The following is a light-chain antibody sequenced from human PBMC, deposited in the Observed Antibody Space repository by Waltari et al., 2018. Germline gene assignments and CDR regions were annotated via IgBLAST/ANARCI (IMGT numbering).Light chain of an antibody. V-gene: IGKV2-40*01. Sequence: DIVMNQTPLYLPVTLREPASISCSSSQSLLDSEDGNTYLEWYLQKPGQSPQLLIYEVSNRASGVPDRFSGSGSDTDFTLKISRVEAEDVGVYYCMQALEFPFTFGPGTKLDIK. CDR2: EVS. J-gene: IGKJ3*01. CDR3: MQALEFPFT. CDR1: QSLLDSEDGNTY.